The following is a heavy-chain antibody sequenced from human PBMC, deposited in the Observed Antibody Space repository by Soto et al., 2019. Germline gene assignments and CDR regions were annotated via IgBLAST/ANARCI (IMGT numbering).Heavy chain of an antibody. CDR3: AGASPGLVSTFRLGDYYYGMDV. J-gene: IGHJ6*02. CDR2: ISSSSSTI. CDR1: GFSFSSYS. Sequence: GWSLRLSCAASGFSFSSYSMNWVRQAPGKGLEWVSYISSSSSTIYHADSVKGRFTISRDNAKNSLYLQMNSLRDEDTAVYYCAGASPGLVSTFRLGDYYYGMDVWGQGTTVTVSS. V-gene: IGHV3-48*02. D-gene: IGHD3-16*01.